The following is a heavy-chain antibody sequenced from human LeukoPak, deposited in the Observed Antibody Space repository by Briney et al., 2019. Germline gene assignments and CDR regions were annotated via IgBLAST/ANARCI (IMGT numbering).Heavy chain of an antibody. J-gene: IGHJ3*02. Sequence: SVKVSCRASGGTFSSYAISWVRQAPGQGLEWMGGIIPIFGTANYAQKFQGRVTITADKSTSTAYMELSSLRSEDTAVYHCTYDSSGIDAFDIWGQGTMVTVSS. CDR1: GGTFSSYA. CDR2: IIPIFGTA. D-gene: IGHD3-22*01. CDR3: TYDSSGIDAFDI. V-gene: IGHV1-69*06.